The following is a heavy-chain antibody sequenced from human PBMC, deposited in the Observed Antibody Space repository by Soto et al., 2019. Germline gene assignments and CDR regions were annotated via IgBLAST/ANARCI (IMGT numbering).Heavy chain of an antibody. D-gene: IGHD4-17*01. CDR2: IYYSGST. V-gene: IGHV4-59*02. CDR1: GGSVSPDY. CDR3: ARGGTNYGGEFDY. J-gene: IGHJ4*02. Sequence: NPSETLSLTCTVSGGSVSPDYWDWIRQPPGKGLEWIGYIYYSGSTNYNPSLKSRVTISIDTSKNQFSLKLSSVTAADTAVYYCARGGTNYGGEFDYWGQGTLVTVSS.